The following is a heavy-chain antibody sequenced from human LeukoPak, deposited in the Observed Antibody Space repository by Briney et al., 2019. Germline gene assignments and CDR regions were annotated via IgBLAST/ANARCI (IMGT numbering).Heavy chain of an antibody. J-gene: IGHJ5*02. D-gene: IGHD2-2*02. CDR3: ARCQYPQTYNWLDP. CDR2: MNPNSGNT. Sequence: ASVKVSCKASGYTFTSYDINWVRQATGQGLEWMGWMNPNSGNTGYAQKFQGRVTITRNTSISTAYMELSSLRSEDTAVYYCARCQYPQTYNWLDPWGQGTLVTVSS. V-gene: IGHV1-8*03. CDR1: GYTFTSYD.